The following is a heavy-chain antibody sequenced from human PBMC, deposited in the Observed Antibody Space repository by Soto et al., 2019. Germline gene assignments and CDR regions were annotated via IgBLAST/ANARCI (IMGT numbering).Heavy chain of an antibody. Sequence: QITLNESGPTQVKPRQTLTLTCTFSGFSLTTSGVGVCWIRQSPGKASEWLALIYWDDDKRYSPSLKTRLTITNDTSKNQVVLTMADLDPADTATYYCAHRVLRTVFGLVTTTAIYFDFWVQGTPVAVSS. CDR2: IYWDDDK. D-gene: IGHD3-3*01. J-gene: IGHJ4*02. CDR1: GFSLTTSGVG. CDR3: AHRVLRTVFGLVTTTAIYFDF. V-gene: IGHV2-5*02.